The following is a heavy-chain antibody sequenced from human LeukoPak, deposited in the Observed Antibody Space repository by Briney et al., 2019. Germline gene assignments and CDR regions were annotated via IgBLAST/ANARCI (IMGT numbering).Heavy chain of an antibody. V-gene: IGHV4-39*01. D-gene: IGHD5-18*01. CDR1: GGSISSSSYY. J-gene: IGHJ4*02. Sequence: SETLSLTCTVSGGSISSSSYYWGWIRQPPGKGLEWIGSIYYSGSTYYNPSLKSRVTISVDTSKNQFSLKLSSVTAADTAVYYCARQGLREYSKIPPIDYWGQGTLVTVSS. CDR3: ARQGLREYSKIPPIDY. CDR2: IYYSGST.